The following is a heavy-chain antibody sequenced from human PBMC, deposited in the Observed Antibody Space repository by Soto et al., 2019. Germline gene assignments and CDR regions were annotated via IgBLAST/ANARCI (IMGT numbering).Heavy chain of an antibody. J-gene: IGHJ6*01. CDR1: AYDFATYW. D-gene: IGHD6-19*01. Sequence: PGESLKISCKGSAYDFATYWIGWVRQMPGKALEWMGIIYPGDSDTKYSPSFQGHVTISVDKSISTAYLHWSSLKPSDTAMYYWATHGYSGGQSDKEIDVWGQGTTVTVSS. CDR3: ATHGYSGGQSDKEIDV. V-gene: IGHV5-51*01. CDR2: IYPGDSDT.